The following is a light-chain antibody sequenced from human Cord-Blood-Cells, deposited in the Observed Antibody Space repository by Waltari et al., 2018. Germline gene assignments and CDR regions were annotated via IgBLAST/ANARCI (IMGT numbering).Light chain of an antibody. J-gene: IGKJ2*03. CDR2: WAS. Sequence: DILMTQSPDSLALSLGEPATINCKTGQSVLYSSNNKNYVAWYQQKPGQPPKLLLYWASTRESGVPDRFSGSGSGTDFTLTISSLQAEDVAVYFCQQYYSTPYSFGQGTKLEIK. CDR3: QQYYSTPYS. CDR1: QSVLYSSNNKNY. V-gene: IGKV4-1*01.